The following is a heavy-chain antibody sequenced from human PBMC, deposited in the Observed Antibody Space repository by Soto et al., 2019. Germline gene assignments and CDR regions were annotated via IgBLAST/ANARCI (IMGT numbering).Heavy chain of an antibody. J-gene: IGHJ3*02. Sequence: EVQLLESGGGLVQPGGSLRLSCAASGFTFSSYDMSWVRQAPGKGLEWVSSIGGSGGGTYYADSVKGRFTISRDNSKNTLYLQMNSLRVEDTAVYYCAKEISYYYDSSGYSNDAFDIWGQGTMVTVSS. CDR3: AKEISYYYDSSGYSNDAFDI. CDR2: IGGSGGGT. V-gene: IGHV3-23*01. D-gene: IGHD3-22*01. CDR1: GFTFSSYD.